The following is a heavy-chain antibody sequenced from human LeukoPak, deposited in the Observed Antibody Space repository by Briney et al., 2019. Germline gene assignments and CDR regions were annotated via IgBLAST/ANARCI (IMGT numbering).Heavy chain of an antibody. CDR3: ARGIYYDSSGYYSRFDY. CDR2: TYYSVNT. Sequence: SETLSLTCTVSGGSFSSNTYYWGWLRQPPGKGLEWIGTTYYSVNTYYNPSLKSRVTISVDTSKNQFSLKLSSVTAADTAVYYCARGIYYDSSGYYSRFDYWGQGTLVTVSS. J-gene: IGHJ4*02. D-gene: IGHD3-22*01. CDR1: GGSFSSNTYY. V-gene: IGHV4-39*07.